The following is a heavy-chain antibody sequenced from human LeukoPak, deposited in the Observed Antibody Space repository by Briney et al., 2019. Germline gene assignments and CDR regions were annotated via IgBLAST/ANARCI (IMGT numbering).Heavy chain of an antibody. V-gene: IGHV3-21*04. Sequence: GGSLRLSCAASGFTFSSYSMNWVRQAPGKGLEWVSSISSSSSYIYYADSVKGRFTISRDNAKNSLYLQMNSLRAEDTAVYYCARQGSYSNAIGMGYWGQGTLVTVSS. CDR1: GFTFSSYS. CDR3: ARQGSYSNAIGMGY. CDR2: ISSSSSYI. J-gene: IGHJ4*02. D-gene: IGHD2/OR15-2a*01.